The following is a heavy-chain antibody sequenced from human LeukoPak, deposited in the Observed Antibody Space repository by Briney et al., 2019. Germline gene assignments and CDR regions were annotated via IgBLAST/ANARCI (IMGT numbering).Heavy chain of an antibody. D-gene: IGHD3-3*01. CDR1: GGSISSYY. V-gene: IGHV4-59*01. CDR2: VYHSGST. Sequence: PSETLSLTCTVSGGSISSYYWSWIRQPPGKGLEWIGCVYHSGSTTYNPSLKSRVTISVDTSKNQFSLELSSVTAADTAVYYCATTSRDFWSGYDYWGQGTLVTVSS. J-gene: IGHJ4*02. CDR3: ATTSRDFWSGYDY.